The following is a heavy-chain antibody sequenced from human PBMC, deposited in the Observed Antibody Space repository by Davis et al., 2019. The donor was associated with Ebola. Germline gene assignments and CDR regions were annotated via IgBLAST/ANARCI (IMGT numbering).Heavy chain of an antibody. V-gene: IGHV3-74*01. Sequence: HTGGSLRLSCAASGFTFSSYWMHWVRQAPGKGLVWVSRINSDGSSTSYADSVKGRFTISRDNSKNTLYLQMNSLRAEDTAVYYCARMPLDYYYGMDVWGKGTTVTVSS. J-gene: IGHJ6*04. D-gene: IGHD2-2*01. CDR3: ARMPLDYYYGMDV. CDR1: GFTFSSYW. CDR2: INSDGSST.